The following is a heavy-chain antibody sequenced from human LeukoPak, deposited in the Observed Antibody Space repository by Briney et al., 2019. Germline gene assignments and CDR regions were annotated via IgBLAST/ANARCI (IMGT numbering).Heavy chain of an antibody. CDR1: GYSFTSYF. J-gene: IGHJ4*02. Sequence: ASVKVSCKASGYSFTSYFIHWVRQAPGQGLEWMGLIKPSGGGAGYAQKFQGRLTMTSDTSTSTVYMEMSSLRSEDTAMYYCAREDFGSSTSCYDHWGQGTLVTVSS. CDR3: AREDFGSSTSCYDH. V-gene: IGHV1-46*01. CDR2: IKPSGGGA. D-gene: IGHD2-2*01.